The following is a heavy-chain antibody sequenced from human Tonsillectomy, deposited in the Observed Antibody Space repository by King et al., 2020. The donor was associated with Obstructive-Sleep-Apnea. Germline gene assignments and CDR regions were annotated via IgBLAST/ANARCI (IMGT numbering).Heavy chain of an antibody. CDR1: GFTFNTYD. CDR2: IRFSINYV. D-gene: IGHD1-7*01. V-gene: IGHV3-21*01. J-gene: IGHJ4*02. CDR3: ARVELIGIDY. Sequence: VQLVESGGGLVKPGVSLRLACAASGFTFNTYDIYWVRQAPGKCLEWVSSIRFSINYVDYADSVKCRFTISRDNAKNSLYLKMNSLRAEDTAVYYCARVELIGIDYWGQGTLVTVSS.